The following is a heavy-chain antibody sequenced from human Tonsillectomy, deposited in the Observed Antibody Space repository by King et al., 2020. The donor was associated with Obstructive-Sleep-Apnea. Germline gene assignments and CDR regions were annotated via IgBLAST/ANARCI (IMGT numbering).Heavy chain of an antibody. D-gene: IGHD2-15*01. CDR3: AKGAVSSVVAELSHFDY. Sequence: VQLVESGGGVVQPGRSLRLSCAASGFTFSSYGMHWFRQAPGKGLEWVAFIRYDGSNKFYADSVKGRFTISRDNSKNTLYLQMNSLRAEDTAVYYCAKGAVSSVVAELSHFDYWGQGTLVTVSS. CDR1: GFTFSSYG. J-gene: IGHJ4*02. CDR2: IRYDGSNK. V-gene: IGHV3-30*02.